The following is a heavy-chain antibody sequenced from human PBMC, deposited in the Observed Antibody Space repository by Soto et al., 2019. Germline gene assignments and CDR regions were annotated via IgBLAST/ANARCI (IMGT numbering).Heavy chain of an antibody. Sequence: QVQLVASGGGLVQPGGSLRLSCAASGFTFSDYYMSWLRQPPGKGLEWVSYISKSGSIIHFADSVKGRFAISRDNAKNTLYLQMSSLRAEDTALYYCARDLSPYSDYYDESTSETWFDPWCQGTLVTVSS. CDR3: ARDLSPYSDYYDESTSETWFDP. V-gene: IGHV3-11*01. D-gene: IGHD3-16*01. J-gene: IGHJ5*02. CDR1: GFTFSDYY. CDR2: ISKSGSII.